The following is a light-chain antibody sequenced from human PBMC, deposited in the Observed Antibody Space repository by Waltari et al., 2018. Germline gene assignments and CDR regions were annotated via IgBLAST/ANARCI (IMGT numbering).Light chain of an antibody. CDR1: TSDVGSYNL. CDR3: CSYGGASIRI. CDR2: EGN. V-gene: IGLV2-23*01. J-gene: IGLJ2*01. Sequence: QSALTQPASVSGSPGQSITISCTGTTSDVGSYNLVSWYQQHPGEVPKLIIYEGNKRPSGVSNRFSGSKSGNMASLTISGLQPEDEADYYCCSYGGASIRIFGGGTKVTVL.